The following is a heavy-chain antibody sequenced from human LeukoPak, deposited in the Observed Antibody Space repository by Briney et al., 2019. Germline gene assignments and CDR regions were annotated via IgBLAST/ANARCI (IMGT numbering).Heavy chain of an antibody. V-gene: IGHV4-34*01. CDR1: GGSFSDYY. J-gene: IGHJ6*03. Sequence: LETLSLTCAVYGGSFSDYYWSWIRQPPGKGLEWIGSIYYRGNTYYNPSLKSRVTISGDTSKNQFSLKLTSVTAADTAVYYCARVYYYYYYMDVWGKGTTVTISS. CDR3: ARVYYYYYYMDV. CDR2: IYYRGNT.